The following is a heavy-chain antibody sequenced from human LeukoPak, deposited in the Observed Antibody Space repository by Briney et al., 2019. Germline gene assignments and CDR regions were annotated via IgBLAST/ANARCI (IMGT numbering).Heavy chain of an antibody. D-gene: IGHD6-13*01. CDR3: ARDSGYSSSWYIYNWFDP. CDR2: ISGSGGST. CDR1: GFTFSSYA. V-gene: IGHV3-23*01. J-gene: IGHJ5*02. Sequence: PGGSLRLSCAASGFTFSSYAMSWVRQAPGKGLEWVSAISGSGGSTYYADSVKGRFTISRDNSKNTLYLQMNSLRAEDTAVYYCARDSGYSSSWYIYNWFDPWGQGTLVTVSS.